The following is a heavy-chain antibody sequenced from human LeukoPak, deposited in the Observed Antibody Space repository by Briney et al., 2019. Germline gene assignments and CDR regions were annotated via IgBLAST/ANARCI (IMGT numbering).Heavy chain of an antibody. CDR3: ARHALTSLIVVVPAALDY. D-gene: IGHD2-2*01. CDR2: IYYSGST. J-gene: IGHJ4*02. Sequence: SETLSLTSTVSGGSISSYYWSWMPHPPGTGRVWMGYIYYSGSTNYNPSPKSRVTISVDTSKNPFALKLSSVTAADTAVYYCARHALTSLIVVVPAALDYWGQGTLVTVSS. CDR1: GGSISSYY. V-gene: IGHV4-59*08.